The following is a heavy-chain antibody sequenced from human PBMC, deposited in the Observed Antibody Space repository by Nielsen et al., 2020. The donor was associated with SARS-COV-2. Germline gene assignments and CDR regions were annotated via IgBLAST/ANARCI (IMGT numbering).Heavy chain of an antibody. CDR2: INRSGST. V-gene: IGHV4-34*01. D-gene: IGHD6-6*01. CDR1: GGSFTGYY. CDR3: ASGGSSRKTDY. Sequence: SETLSLTCAVYGGSFTGYYWSWIRQPPGKGLEWIGEINRSGSTNYNPSLKSRVTISVDTSKNQFSLKLSSVTAADTAVYYCASGGSSRKTDYWGQGTLVTVSS. J-gene: IGHJ4*02.